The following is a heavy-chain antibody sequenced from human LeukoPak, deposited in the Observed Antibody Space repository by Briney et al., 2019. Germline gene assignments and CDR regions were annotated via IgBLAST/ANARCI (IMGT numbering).Heavy chain of an antibody. CDR1: GFTIRSYN. J-gene: IGHJ5*02. CDR3: AGYYGYGSPNWFDP. V-gene: IGHV3-21*01. Sequence: GGSLRLSCAASGFTIRSYNMNWVRQAPGKGLEWVSSISSSSSYIYYADSVKGRFTISRDNARNSLYLQMISLRAEDTAVYYCAGYYGYGSPNWFDPWGQGTRVTVSS. D-gene: IGHD5-18*01. CDR2: ISSSSSYI.